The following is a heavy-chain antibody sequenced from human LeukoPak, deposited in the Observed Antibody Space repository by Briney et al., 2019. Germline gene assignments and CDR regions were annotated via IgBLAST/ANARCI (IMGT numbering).Heavy chain of an antibody. D-gene: IGHD3-22*01. CDR2: INAGNGNT. Sequence: ASVKVSCKASGYTFTSYGISWVRQAPGQGLEWMGWINAGNGNTKYSQKFQGRVTITRDTSASTAYMELSSLRSEDTAVYYCARIYYDSSGYIGSWYFDLWGRGTLVTVSS. V-gene: IGHV1-3*01. J-gene: IGHJ2*01. CDR3: ARIYYDSSGYIGSWYFDL. CDR1: GYTFTSYG.